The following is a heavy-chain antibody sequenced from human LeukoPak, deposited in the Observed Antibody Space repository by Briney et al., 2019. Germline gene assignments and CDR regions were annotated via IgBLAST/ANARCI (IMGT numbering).Heavy chain of an antibody. J-gene: IGHJ3*02. Sequence: GGSMRLSCAASGFTFSDYYISWIRQAPGKGLEWVSYISSSGSTIYYADSVKGRFTISRDNAKNSLYLQMNSLRAEDTAVYYCARDRRTFASSDAFDIWGQGTMVTVSS. CDR1: GFTFSDYY. D-gene: IGHD3-16*01. CDR2: ISSSGSTI. V-gene: IGHV3-11*04. CDR3: ARDRRTFASSDAFDI.